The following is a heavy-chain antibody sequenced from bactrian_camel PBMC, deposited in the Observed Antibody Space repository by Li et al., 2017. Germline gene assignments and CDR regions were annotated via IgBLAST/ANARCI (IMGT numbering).Heavy chain of an antibody. Sequence: HVQLVESGGGSVQSGGSLRLSCVASVYTSSRDYMAWFRQAPGKEREGVAAIGSDDTTRYVDSVKGRFTISRDNAKKTVYLQMNSLEPEDTACTTVRQSDVVAGTEVVDPATLRLVTMARGPRSPSP. J-gene: IGHJ4*01. V-gene: IGHV3S53*01. CDR1: VYTSSRDY. D-gene: IGHD2*01. CDR2: IGSDDTT.